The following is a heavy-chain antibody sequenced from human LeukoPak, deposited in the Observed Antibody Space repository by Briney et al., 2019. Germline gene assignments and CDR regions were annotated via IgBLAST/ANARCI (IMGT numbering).Heavy chain of an antibody. J-gene: IGHJ4*02. CDR1: GGSISSYY. CDR3: ARNRGYYDSSGYYAVDY. CDR2: IYTSGST. D-gene: IGHD3-22*01. V-gene: IGHV4-4*07. Sequence: PSETLSLTCTVSGGSISSYYWSWIRQPAGKGLEWIGRIYTSGSTNYNPSLESRVTMSVDTSKNQFSLKLSSVTAADTAVYYCARNRGYYDSSGYYAVDYWGQGTLVTVSS.